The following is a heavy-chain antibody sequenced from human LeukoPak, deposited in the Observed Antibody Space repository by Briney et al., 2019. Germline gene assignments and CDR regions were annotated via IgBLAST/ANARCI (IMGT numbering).Heavy chain of an antibody. CDR2: ISWNSGSI. CDR1: GFTFDDYA. CDR3: AKGGGDYVLGY. D-gene: IGHD4-17*01. Sequence: PGGSLRLSCAASGFTFDDYAMHWVRQAPGKGLEWVSGISWNSGSIGYADSVKGRFTISRDNAKNSLYLQMNSLRAEDMALYYCAKGGGDYVLGYWGQGTLVTVSS. J-gene: IGHJ4*02. V-gene: IGHV3-9*03.